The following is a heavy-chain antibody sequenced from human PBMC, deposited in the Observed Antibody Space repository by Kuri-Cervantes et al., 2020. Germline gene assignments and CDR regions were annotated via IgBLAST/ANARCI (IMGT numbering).Heavy chain of an antibody. D-gene: IGHD3-9*01. CDR3: ASVYDILTGSYAFDI. V-gene: IGHV4-61*01. CDR2: ISYTGST. CDR1: GGSVSSGSYY. Sequence: SETLSLTCTVSGGSVSSGSYYWSWIRQPPGKGLECIGYISYTGSTTYNPSLKSRVTISVDKSKNQFSLKLSSVTAADTAVYYCASVYDILTGSYAFDIWGQGTMVTVSS. J-gene: IGHJ3*02.